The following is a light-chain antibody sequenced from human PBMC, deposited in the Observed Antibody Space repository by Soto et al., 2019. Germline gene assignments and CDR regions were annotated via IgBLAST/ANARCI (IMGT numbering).Light chain of an antibody. J-gene: IGKJ3*01. CDR2: GAS. CDR3: QQFGSSPGFT. Sequence: EIVLTQSPGTLSLSPGERATLSCRASQSINSRYLAWYQQKPGQAPRLLIYGASSMATGIPDRFSGSGSGTDFTLTISILEPEDLAVYYCQQFGSSPGFTFGPGTKVDIK. V-gene: IGKV3-20*01. CDR1: QSINSRY.